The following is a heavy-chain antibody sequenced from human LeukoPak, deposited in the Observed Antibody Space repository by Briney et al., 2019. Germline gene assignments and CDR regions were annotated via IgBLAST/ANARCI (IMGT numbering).Heavy chain of an antibody. CDR1: GFTFSTYS. V-gene: IGHV3-21*01. CDR2: ISSDSTYI. J-gene: IGHJ4*02. Sequence: GGSLRLSCAASGFTFSTYSMNWVHQAPGRGLEWVSSISSDSTYIYYADSVKGRFTISRDNAKNSLYLQMNSLRPEDTAVYYCTKDYGDYGPALGNWGQGTLVTVSS. D-gene: IGHD4-17*01. CDR3: TKDYGDYGPALGN.